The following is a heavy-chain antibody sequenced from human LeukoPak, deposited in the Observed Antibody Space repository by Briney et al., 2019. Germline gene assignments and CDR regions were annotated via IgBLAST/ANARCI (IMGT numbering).Heavy chain of an antibody. V-gene: IGHV3-23*01. J-gene: IGHJ6*04. CDR3: AKSRADFWSSSDV. CDR2: ISGSGGDT. Sequence: PGGSLRLSCAASGFTFSSYAMSWVRQAPGKGLEWVSAISGSGGDTYYADSVKGRFSISRDNSKNTLNLPMNSLRAEDTAVYYCAKSRADFWSSSDVWGKGTTVTVSS. D-gene: IGHD3-3*01. CDR1: GFTFSSYA.